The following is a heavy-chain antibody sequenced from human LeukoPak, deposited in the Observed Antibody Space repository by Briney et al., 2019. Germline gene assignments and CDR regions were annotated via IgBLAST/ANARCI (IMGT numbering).Heavy chain of an antibody. Sequence: ASVKVSCKASGYTFTSYAMNWVRQAPGQGLEWMGWINTNTGNPTYAQGFTGRFVFSLDTSVSTAYLQISSLKAEDTAVYYCARGFLPATAVTGGNWFDPWGQGTLVTVSS. CDR2: INTNTGNP. CDR1: GYTFTSYA. V-gene: IGHV7-4-1*02. J-gene: IGHJ5*02. D-gene: IGHD2-2*01. CDR3: ARGFLPATAVTGGNWFDP.